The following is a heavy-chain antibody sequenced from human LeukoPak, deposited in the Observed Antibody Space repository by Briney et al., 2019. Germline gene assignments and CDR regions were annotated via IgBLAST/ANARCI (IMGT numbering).Heavy chain of an antibody. D-gene: IGHD6-19*01. CDR2: ISGSGGST. CDR3: AKDLQWLVARFDY. CDR1: GFTFSSYA. J-gene: IGHJ4*02. V-gene: IGHV3-23*01. Sequence: TGGSLRLPCAASGFTFSSYAMSWVRQAPGKGLEWVSAISGSGGSTYYADSVKGRFTISRDNSKNTLYLQMNSLRAEDTAVYYCAKDLQWLVARFDYWGQGTLVTVSS.